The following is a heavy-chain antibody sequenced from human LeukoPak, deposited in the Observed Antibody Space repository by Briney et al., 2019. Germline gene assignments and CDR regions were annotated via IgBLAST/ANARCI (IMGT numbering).Heavy chain of an antibody. CDR3: TRVAAVIGSRYFEN. J-gene: IGHJ4*02. CDR2: IRNKVNSYIT. D-gene: IGHD2-2*01. Sequence: PGGSLRLSCAASGCTFSDHYMDWVRQAPGKGLEWVGRIRNKVNSYITQYATSVTGIFTISRDDSKNSLYLQMNSLKPEHTAVYYCTRVAAVIGSRYFENRGQGALVTVSS. CDR1: GCTFSDHY. V-gene: IGHV3-72*01.